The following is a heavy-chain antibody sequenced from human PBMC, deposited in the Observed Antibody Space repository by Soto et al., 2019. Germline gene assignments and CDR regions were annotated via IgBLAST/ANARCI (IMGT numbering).Heavy chain of an antibody. CDR2: INPKSGGT. CDR3: ARGGTFAYDTSGYSVY. CDR1: GYTFSAYY. J-gene: IGHJ4*02. D-gene: IGHD3-22*01. Sequence: SVKVSCKTSGYTFSAYYMHWVRQAPGQGLEWMGWINPKSGGTLYAQKFQGRVTMTRDTSISTAYMELSRLRSDDTAVYYCARGGTFAYDTSGYSVYWGQGTLVTVSS. V-gene: IGHV1-2*02.